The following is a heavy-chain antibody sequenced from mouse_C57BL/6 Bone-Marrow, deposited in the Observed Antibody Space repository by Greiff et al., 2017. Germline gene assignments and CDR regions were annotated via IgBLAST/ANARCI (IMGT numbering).Heavy chain of an antibody. J-gene: IGHJ4*01. D-gene: IGHD2-3*01. CDR1: GYTFTSYW. CDR3: GRRMVTRHFYAMDY. CDR2: IDPNSGGT. Sequence: VQLQQPGAELVKPGASVKMSCKASGYTFTSYWMHWVKQRPGRGLEWIGRIDPNSGGTKYNEKFKSKATLTVDKPSSTAYMQLRSLTSEDSAVFFCGRRMVTRHFYAMDYWGQGTSVPGSS. V-gene: IGHV1-72*01.